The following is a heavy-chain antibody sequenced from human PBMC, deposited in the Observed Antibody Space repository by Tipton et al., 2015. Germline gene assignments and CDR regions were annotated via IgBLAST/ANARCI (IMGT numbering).Heavy chain of an antibody. Sequence: SLRLSCATSGFTFRSYAMSWVRQTPGTGLEWLSSMSGSSGSTYYADSVKGRFTISRDNSENTLYLQMNSLRSDDTAVYYCAREFLISVVLDFWGQGTLVTVSS. CDR1: GFTFRSYA. CDR2: MSGSSGST. V-gene: IGHV3-23*01. D-gene: IGHD3/OR15-3a*01. J-gene: IGHJ4*02. CDR3: AREFLISVVLDF.